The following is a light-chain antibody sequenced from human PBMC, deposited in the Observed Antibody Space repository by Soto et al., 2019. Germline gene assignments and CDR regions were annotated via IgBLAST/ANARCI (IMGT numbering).Light chain of an antibody. V-gene: IGKV1-5*03. CDR1: QSVGSW. Sequence: DIQMTQSPSTLSASVGDRVTITCRASQSVGSWLAWYQQKPGKAPKLLIYKASSLESGVPSRFSGSGSGTEFSLTISSLQPDDFASYHCQQYGSSSPWPFGQGTKVEIK. CDR3: QQYGSSSPWP. CDR2: KAS. J-gene: IGKJ1*01.